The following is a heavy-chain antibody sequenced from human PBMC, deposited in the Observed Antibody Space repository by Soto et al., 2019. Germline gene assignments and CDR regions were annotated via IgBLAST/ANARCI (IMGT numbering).Heavy chain of an antibody. Sequence: SETLSLTCTVSGGSISSYYWSWIRQPPGKGLEWIGYIYYSGSTNYNPSLKSRVTISVDTSKNQFSLKLSSVTAADTAVYYCARDRRRGEDAFDIWGQGTMVTVSS. CDR1: GGSISSYY. CDR2: IYYSGST. J-gene: IGHJ3*02. CDR3: ARDRRRGEDAFDI. V-gene: IGHV4-59*01. D-gene: IGHD6-25*01.